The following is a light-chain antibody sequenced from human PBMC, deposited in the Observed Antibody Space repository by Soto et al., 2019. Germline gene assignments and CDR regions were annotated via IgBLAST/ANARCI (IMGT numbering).Light chain of an antibody. J-gene: IGKJ2*01. CDR2: DAS. V-gene: IGKV3-11*01. CDR3: QQPYT. Sequence: EIVLTQSPATLSLSPGERATLSSRASQSVSSYLAWYQQKPGQAPRLLIYDASNRATGIPARFSGSGSGTDFTLTISSLEPEDFAVYYCQQPYTFGQGTKLEIK. CDR1: QSVSSY.